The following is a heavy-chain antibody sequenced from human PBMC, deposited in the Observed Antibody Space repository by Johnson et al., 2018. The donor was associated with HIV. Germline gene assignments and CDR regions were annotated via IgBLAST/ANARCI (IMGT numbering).Heavy chain of an antibody. J-gene: IGHJ3*02. V-gene: IGHV3-23*04. CDR3: STGDIVVVVGAILLPLHDAFDI. CDR2: ISGSGGST. D-gene: IGHD2-15*01. Sequence: VQLVESGGGVERPEGSLRLSCAASGFTFSSYAMSWVRQAPGTGLEWVSAISGSGGSTYYADSVRGRFTISRDDSKSTLHLRMNSLKTEDTAVYYCSTGDIVVVVGAILLPLHDAFDIWGQGTMVTVSS. CDR1: GFTFSSYA.